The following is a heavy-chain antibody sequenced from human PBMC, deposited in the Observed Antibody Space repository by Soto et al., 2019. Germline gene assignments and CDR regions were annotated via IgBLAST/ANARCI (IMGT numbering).Heavy chain of an antibody. Sequence: EVQVVESGGGLVQPGGSLRLSCAASGFTVSSNYMSWVRQTPGKGLEWVSMIYSRGDIVYSDSVRGRFSVSRDNPKNTMHLQMTSRRVEDTAVYYCARDFGSDATGYYVMDVWGQGTTVTVSS. V-gene: IGHV3-66*01. CDR1: GFTVSSNY. CDR2: IYSRGDI. CDR3: ARDFGSDATGYYVMDV. J-gene: IGHJ6*02. D-gene: IGHD3-10*01.